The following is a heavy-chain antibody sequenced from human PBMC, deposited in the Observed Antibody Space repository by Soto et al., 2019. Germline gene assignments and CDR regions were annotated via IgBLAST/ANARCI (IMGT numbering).Heavy chain of an antibody. V-gene: IGHV3-23*01. CDR2: FSSSGDST. CDR3: AKARTSSGSGTYYYYYYAMDV. J-gene: IGHJ6*02. CDR1: GFTFSSYA. D-gene: IGHD3-10*01. Sequence: PGGSLRLSCAASGFTFSSYAMSWVRQAPGKGLEWVSGFSSSGDSTYYADSVKGRFAISRDNPKNTLYLQMNSLRAEDTAVYYCAKARTSSGSGTYYYYYYAMDVWGRGTTVTVSS.